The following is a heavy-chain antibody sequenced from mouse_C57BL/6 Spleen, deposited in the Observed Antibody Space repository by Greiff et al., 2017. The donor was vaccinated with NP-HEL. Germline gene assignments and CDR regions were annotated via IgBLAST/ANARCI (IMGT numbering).Heavy chain of an antibody. CDR3: ARKTSNYDPYYAMDY. V-gene: IGHV1-69*01. CDR2: IDPSDSYT. Sequence: QVQLQQSGAELVMPGASVKLSCKASGYTFTSHWMHWVKQRPGQGLEWIGEIDPSDSYTNYNQKFKGKSTLTVDKSSSTAYMQLSSLTSEDSAVYYCARKTSNYDPYYAMDYWGQGTSVTVSS. D-gene: IGHD2-5*01. CDR1: GYTFTSHW. J-gene: IGHJ4*01.